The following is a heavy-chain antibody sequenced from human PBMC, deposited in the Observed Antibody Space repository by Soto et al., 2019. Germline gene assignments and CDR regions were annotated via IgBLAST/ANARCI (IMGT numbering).Heavy chain of an antibody. CDR1: GFTFSSYA. D-gene: IGHD2-2*01. CDR3: ARDPVVPAAMNPNWFDP. V-gene: IGHV3-21*01. Sequence: GGSLRLSCAASGFTFSSYAMTWVRQAPGKGLEWVSAISGSSSSTYYADSVKGRFTISRDNAKNPLYLQMNSLRAEDTAVYYCARDPVVPAAMNPNWFDPWGQGTLVTVSS. CDR2: ISGSSSST. J-gene: IGHJ5*02.